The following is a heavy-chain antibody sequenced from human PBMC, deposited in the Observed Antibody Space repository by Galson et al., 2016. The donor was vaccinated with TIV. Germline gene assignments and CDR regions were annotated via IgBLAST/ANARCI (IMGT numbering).Heavy chain of an antibody. Sequence: SVKVSCKASGYTFISYYIHWVRQAPGQGLEWVGVIDPGSGGTTYAQKFQGRVTMTRDTSTSTVYVELSSLRSDDTAVFYCAGWSNIYYFALGGQGTLITVSS. CDR2: IDPGSGGT. CDR1: GYTFISYY. J-gene: IGHJ4*02. CDR3: AGWSNIYYFAL. D-gene: IGHD3-10*01. V-gene: IGHV1-46*01.